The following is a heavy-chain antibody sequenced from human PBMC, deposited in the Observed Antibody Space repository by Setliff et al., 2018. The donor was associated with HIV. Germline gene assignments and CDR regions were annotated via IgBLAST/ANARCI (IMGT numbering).Heavy chain of an antibody. CDR3: ARGSSCYKGLDF. CDR2: ITDGGDT. J-gene: IGHJ4*02. CDR1: GGSLDNYY. D-gene: IGHD2-2*02. V-gene: IGHV4-34*01. Sequence: SETLSLTCAVYGGSLDNYYWTWIRRPPGRGLEWIGEITDGGDTAYNSSLQSRLTISLDTSKKQFALKLHSMTAADTAVYYCARGSSCYKGLDFWSQGTLVTVSS.